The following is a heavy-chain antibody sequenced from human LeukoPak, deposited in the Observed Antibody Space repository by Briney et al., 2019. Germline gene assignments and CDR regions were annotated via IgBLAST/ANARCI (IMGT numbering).Heavy chain of an antibody. V-gene: IGHV3-66*02. CDR3: ARDLRYGDYDGEFYFDY. Sequence: GGSLRLSCAASGFTVSSNYMSWVRQAPGKGLEWVSVIYSGGSTYYADSVKGRFTISRDNSKNTLYHQMNSLRAEDTAVYYCARDLRYGDYDGEFYFDYWGQGTLVTVSS. CDR1: GFTVSSNY. J-gene: IGHJ4*02. CDR2: IYSGGST. D-gene: IGHD4-17*01.